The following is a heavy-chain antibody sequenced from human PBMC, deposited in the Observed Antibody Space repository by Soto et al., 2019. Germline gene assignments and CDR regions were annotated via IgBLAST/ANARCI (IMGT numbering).Heavy chain of an antibody. D-gene: IGHD3-3*01. Sequence: QVQLVQSGAEVKKPGSSVKVSCKASGGTFSSYAISWVRQAPGQGLEWMGGIIPIFGTANYAQKFQGRVTITADESTSTAYMELSSLRSEDTAVYYCARDDGSSDYDFWSGYYNDYWGQGTLVTVSS. J-gene: IGHJ4*02. CDR1: GGTFSSYA. CDR3: ARDDGSSDYDFWSGYYNDY. CDR2: IIPIFGTA. V-gene: IGHV1-69*01.